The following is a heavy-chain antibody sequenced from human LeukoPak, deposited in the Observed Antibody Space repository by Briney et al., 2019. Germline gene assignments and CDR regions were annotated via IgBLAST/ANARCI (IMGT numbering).Heavy chain of an antibody. Sequence: HSGGSLRLSCAASGFTFSSYAMHWVRQAPGKGLEWVAVISYDGSNKYYADSVKGRFTISRDNSKNTLYLQMNSLRAEDTAVYYCARVPGFYFDYWGQGTLVTVSS. V-gene: IGHV3-30*04. CDR3: ARVPGFYFDY. D-gene: IGHD3-10*01. CDR2: ISYDGSNK. J-gene: IGHJ4*02. CDR1: GFTFSSYA.